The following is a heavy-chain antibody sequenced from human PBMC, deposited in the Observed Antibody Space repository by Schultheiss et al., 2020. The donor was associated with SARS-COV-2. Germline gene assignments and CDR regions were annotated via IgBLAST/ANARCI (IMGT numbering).Heavy chain of an antibody. CDR1: GFRFSSYA. CDR3: AKETSAGT. D-gene: IGHD3/OR15-3a*01. V-gene: IGHV3-23*01. J-gene: IGHJ4*02. Sequence: GGSLRLSCAASGFRFSSYAMSWVRQAPGKGLEWVSVISSAAGTTYYADSVKGRFTISRDNAKNTLYLQMNSLRAEDTAVYYCAKETSAGTWGQGTLVTVSS. CDR2: ISSAAGTT.